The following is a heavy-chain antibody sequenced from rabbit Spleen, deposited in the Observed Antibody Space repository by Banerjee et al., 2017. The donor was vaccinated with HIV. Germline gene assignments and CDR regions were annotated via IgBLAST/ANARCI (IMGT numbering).Heavy chain of an antibody. CDR2: IYAGSSAST. J-gene: IGHJ6*01. Sequence: QSLEESGGDLVKPGASLTLTCTASGFSFSSNDYMCWVRQAPGKGLEWIACIYAGSSASTYYASWAKGRFTISKTSSTTVTLQMTSLTAADTATYFCARDTGSSFSSYGMDLWGPGTLVTVS. CDR3: ARDTGSSFSSYGMDL. CDR1: GFSFSSNDY. D-gene: IGHD8-1*01. V-gene: IGHV1S40*01.